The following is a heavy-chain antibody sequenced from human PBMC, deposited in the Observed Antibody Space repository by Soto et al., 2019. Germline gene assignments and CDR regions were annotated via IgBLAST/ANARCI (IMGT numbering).Heavy chain of an antibody. CDR3: ARRVQGWLQDHYGMDV. J-gene: IGHJ6*02. V-gene: IGHV1-18*01. CDR2: ISTRNGNT. CDR1: GYDYVTYA. Sequence: QAQLVQSGAEVKKPGASVKVSCKASGYDYVTYAITWVRQRPGQGLEWVGWISTRNGNTNYAQNFQGRVNMTTDTSTRKVHVELRSLRSDDTAVYYCARRVQGWLQDHYGMDVWGQGTTGTGSS. D-gene: IGHD1-1*01.